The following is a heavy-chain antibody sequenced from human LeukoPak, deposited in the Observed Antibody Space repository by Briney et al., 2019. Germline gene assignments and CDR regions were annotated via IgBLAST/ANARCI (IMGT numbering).Heavy chain of an antibody. CDR3: ARESYDILTGYQLYYFDY. CDR2: IIPILGIA. D-gene: IGHD3-9*01. Sequence: SVKVSCKASGGTFSSYAISWVRQAPGQGLEWMGRIIPILGIANYAQKFQGRVTITADKSTSTACMELSSLRSEDTAVYYCARESYDILTGYQLYYFDYWGQGTLVTVSS. CDR1: GGTFSSYA. J-gene: IGHJ4*02. V-gene: IGHV1-69*04.